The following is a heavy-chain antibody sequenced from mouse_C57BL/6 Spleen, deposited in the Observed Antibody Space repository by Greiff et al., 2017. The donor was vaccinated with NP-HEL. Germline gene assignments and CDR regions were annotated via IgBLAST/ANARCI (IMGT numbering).Heavy chain of an antibody. J-gene: IGHJ2*01. CDR3: AIYSNYDYFDY. V-gene: IGHV5-16*01. Sequence: EVQLVESEGGLVQPGSSMKLSCTASGFTFSDYYMAWVRQVPEKGLEWVANINYDGSSTYYLDSLKSRFIISRDNAKNILYLQMSSLKSEDTATYYCAIYSNYDYFDYWGQGTTLTVSS. D-gene: IGHD2-5*01. CDR2: INYDGSST. CDR1: GFTFSDYY.